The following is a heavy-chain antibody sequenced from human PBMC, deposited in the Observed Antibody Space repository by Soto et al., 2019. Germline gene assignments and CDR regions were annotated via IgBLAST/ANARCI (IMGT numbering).Heavy chain of an antibody. CDR2: INHSGST. CDR1: GGSFSGYY. CDR3: ARGRQWENEHAMVRGVSLWYYYMDV. Sequence: SETLSLTCAVYGGSFSGYYWSWIRQPPGKGLEWIGEINHSGSTNYNPSLKSRVTISVDTSKNQFSLKLSSVTAADTAVYYCARGRQWENEHAMVRGVSLWYYYMDVWGKGTTVTVSS. D-gene: IGHD3-10*01. J-gene: IGHJ6*03. V-gene: IGHV4-34*01.